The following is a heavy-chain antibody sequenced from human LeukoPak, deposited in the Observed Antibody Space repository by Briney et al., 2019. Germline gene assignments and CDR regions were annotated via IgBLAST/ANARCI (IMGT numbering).Heavy chain of an antibody. CDR1: GFTFSSYW. CDR2: INSDGSST. D-gene: IGHD3-22*01. V-gene: IGHV3-74*01. CDR3: ARPNLTYYYDSSGYNSIHY. J-gene: IGHJ4*02. Sequence: GGSLRLSCAASGFTFSSYWMHWVRQAPGKGLVWVSRINSDGSSTSYADSVKGRFTISRDNAKNTLYLQMNSLRAEDTAVYYCARPNLTYYYDSSGYNSIHYWGQGTLVTVSS.